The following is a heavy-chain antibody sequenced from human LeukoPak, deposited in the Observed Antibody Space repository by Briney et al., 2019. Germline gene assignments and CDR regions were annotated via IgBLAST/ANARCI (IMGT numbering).Heavy chain of an antibody. V-gene: IGHV3-66*01. D-gene: IGHD3-10*01. J-gene: IGHJ4*02. CDR2: IFSGDSI. CDR1: GFSVDGYY. Sequence: PGGSLRLSCAASGFSVDGYYMSWVRQAPGKGLEWVSVIFSGDSIYYADSVKGRFTISRDNSKNTLNLQMNSLRAEDTAVYDCARVIWFGESKRDYWGQGTLVTVSS. CDR3: ARVIWFGESKRDY.